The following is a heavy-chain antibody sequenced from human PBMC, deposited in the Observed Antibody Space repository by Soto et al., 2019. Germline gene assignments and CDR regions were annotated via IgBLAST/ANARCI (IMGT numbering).Heavy chain of an antibody. Sequence: GGSLRLSCAASGFAFYDYNMNWVRQAPGRGLEWGSSISGSGIDIHFTDSVKGRFTISRDNAKTSLYLQMDSLRPEDTAIYYCAREGVNNYTDYYFDLWGHGALVTVSS. CDR3: AREGVNNYTDYYFDL. CDR1: GFAFYDYN. CDR2: ISGSGIDI. V-gene: IGHV3-21*01. D-gene: IGHD4-4*01. J-gene: IGHJ4*01.